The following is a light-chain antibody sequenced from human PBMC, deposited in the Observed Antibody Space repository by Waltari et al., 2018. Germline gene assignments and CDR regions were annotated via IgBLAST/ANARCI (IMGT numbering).Light chain of an antibody. Sequence: DIQLTQSPSTLSASVGDRVTITCRASHSIHDWLAWYQQKPGKATKVLIYQASNLQGCVPSRFSGSYYGTAFTLSILRLQPDYFATYYCQQYDAYPYTFGQVTNLEIK. CDR1: HSIHDW. CDR3: QQYDAYPYT. V-gene: IGKV1-5*03. CDR2: QAS. J-gene: IGKJ2*01.